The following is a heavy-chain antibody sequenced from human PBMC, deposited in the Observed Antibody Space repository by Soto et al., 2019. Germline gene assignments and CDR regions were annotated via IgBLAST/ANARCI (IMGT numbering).Heavy chain of an antibody. CDR2: ISGSGGST. D-gene: IGHD6-13*01. Sequence: EVQLLESGGGLVQPGGSLRLSCAASGFTFSSYAMSWVRQAPGKGLEWVSAISGSGGSTYYADSVKGRFTISRDNSKHPLYLQMNSLRAEDTAVYYCAKDSYSSSWYDYYYGMDVWGQGTTVTVSS. CDR1: GFTFSSYA. V-gene: IGHV3-23*01. J-gene: IGHJ6*02. CDR3: AKDSYSSSWYDYYYGMDV.